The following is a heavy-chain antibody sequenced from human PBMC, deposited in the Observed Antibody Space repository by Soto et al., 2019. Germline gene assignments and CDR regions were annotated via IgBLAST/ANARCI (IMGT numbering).Heavy chain of an antibody. D-gene: IGHD2-15*01. CDR2: ISGTGEKT. Sequence: EVQLLESGGDLVQPGGSLRLSCAASGFTFTNYAMHWVRQTPGKGLERVSTISGTGEKTFYADAVKGRFTISRDNSKSTLFVQMNSLEAEDTAVYYCAKGGTAYCSGGTCYHPFDYWGQGTLVTVSS. J-gene: IGHJ4*02. CDR3: AKGGTAYCSGGTCYHPFDY. CDR1: GFTFTNYA. V-gene: IGHV3-23*01.